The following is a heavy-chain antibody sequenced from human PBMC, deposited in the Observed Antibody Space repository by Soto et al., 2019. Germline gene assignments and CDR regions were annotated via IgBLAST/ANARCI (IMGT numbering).Heavy chain of an antibody. Sequence: GGSLRLSCAPSGFTFSSHEMNWVRQAPGKGLEWVLYISSSGNTIYYADSVKGRFTSSRDNAKNSMYLQMNSLRAEDTAVYYCATGYGYGYHFDSWGQGTRVTAPQ. CDR2: ISSSGNTI. CDR1: GFTFSSHE. J-gene: IGHJ4*02. V-gene: IGHV3-48*03. D-gene: IGHD5-18*01. CDR3: ATGYGYGYHFDS.